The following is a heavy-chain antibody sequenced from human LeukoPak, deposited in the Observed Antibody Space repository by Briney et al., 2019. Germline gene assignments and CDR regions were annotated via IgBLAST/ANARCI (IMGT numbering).Heavy chain of an antibody. CDR1: GFTFSDYY. V-gene: IGHV3-11*01. D-gene: IGHD1-20*01. CDR3: ASTRKARYNWND. CDR2: ISSSGSTI. Sequence: GGSLRLSCAASGFTFSDYYMSWIRQAPGKGLEWVSYISSSGSTIYYADSVKGRFTISRGNAKNSLYLQMNSLRAEDTAVYYCASTRKARYNWNDWGQGTLVTVSS. J-gene: IGHJ4*02.